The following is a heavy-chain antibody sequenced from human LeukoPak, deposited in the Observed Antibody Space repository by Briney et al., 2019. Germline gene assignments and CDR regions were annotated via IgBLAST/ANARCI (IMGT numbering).Heavy chain of an antibody. D-gene: IGHD3-10*01. CDR3: ARDKVPTRITMVREPKRTFYGMDV. Sequence: ASVKVSCKVSGYTLTELSMHWVRQAPGKGLEWMGGFDPEDGETIYAQKFQGRVTMTEDTSTDTAYMELSSLRSEDTAVYYCARDKVPTRITMVREPKRTFYGMDVWGQGTTVTVSS. J-gene: IGHJ6*02. CDR1: GYTLTELS. V-gene: IGHV1-24*01. CDR2: FDPEDGET.